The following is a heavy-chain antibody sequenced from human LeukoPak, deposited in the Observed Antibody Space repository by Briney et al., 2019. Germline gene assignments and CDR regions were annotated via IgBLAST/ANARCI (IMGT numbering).Heavy chain of an antibody. CDR1: GFTLSGYT. V-gene: IGHV3-21*04. D-gene: IGHD3-10*01. CDR2: ISNISTYI. Sequence: PGGSLRLSCAASGFTLSGYTMTWVRQAPGKGLEWVSSISNISTYIYYADSVKGRFTISRDNVQNSLYLQMNSLRAEDTAVYYCAKGSKRAFHASGSYSDSWGQGILVTVSS. CDR3: AKGSKRAFHASGSYSDS. J-gene: IGHJ4*02.